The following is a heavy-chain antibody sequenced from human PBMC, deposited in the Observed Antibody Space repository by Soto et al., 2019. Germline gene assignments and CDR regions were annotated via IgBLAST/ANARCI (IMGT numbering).Heavy chain of an antibody. CDR2: INTDGSST. CDR3: VRDRAYCGYDL. J-gene: IGHJ4*02. V-gene: IGHV3-74*01. Sequence: EVQLVESGGGLVQPGGSLRLSCAASGFTFRNYWMHWVRQASGKGLVWVSRINTDGSSTTYADSVKGRFTISRDNAKNTPYPQMNSLRAEDTAMYYCVRDRAYCGYDLWGQGTLVTVSS. CDR1: GFTFRNYW. D-gene: IGHD5-12*01.